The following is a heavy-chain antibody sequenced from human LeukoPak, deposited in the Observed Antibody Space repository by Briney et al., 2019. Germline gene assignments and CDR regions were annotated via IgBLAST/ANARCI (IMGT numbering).Heavy chain of an antibody. V-gene: IGHV3-23*01. CDR2: ISGSGGST. CDR1: GFTFSSYA. D-gene: IGHD3/OR15-3a*01. Sequence: GGSLRLSCAASGFTFSSYAMSWVRQAPGKGLEWVSAISGSGGSTYYADSVKGRFTISRDNSKNTLYLQMDSLRAEDTAVYYCAREPGTDYRKYYFDYWGQGTLVTVSS. CDR3: AREPGTDYRKYYFDY. J-gene: IGHJ4*02.